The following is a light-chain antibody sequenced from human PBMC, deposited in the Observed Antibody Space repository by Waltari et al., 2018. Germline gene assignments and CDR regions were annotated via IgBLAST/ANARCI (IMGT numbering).Light chain of an antibody. V-gene: IGLV2-14*03. CDR3: SSYRRSDIVV. J-gene: IGLJ2*01. Sequence: QSALTQPASVSGSPGQSITISCTGTSSHVGGYNYVSWYQHHPGKAPKIMIYDVNARPSGVSNRFSGSKSGNTASLTISGLQAEDEADYYCSSYRRSDIVVFGGGTKLTVL. CDR1: SSHVGGYNY. CDR2: DVN.